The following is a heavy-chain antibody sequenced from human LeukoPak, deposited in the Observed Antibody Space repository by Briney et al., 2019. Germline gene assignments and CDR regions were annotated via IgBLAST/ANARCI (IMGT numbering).Heavy chain of an antibody. Sequence: ASVKVSCKASGYTFTGYYMHWVRQAPGQGLEWMGWINPNSGGTNYAQKFQGRVTMTRDTSISTAYMELSRLRSDDTAVYYRARGGIAAAGTKNWFDPWGQGTLVTVSS. J-gene: IGHJ5*02. V-gene: IGHV1-2*02. D-gene: IGHD6-13*01. CDR1: GYTFTGYY. CDR2: INPNSGGT. CDR3: ARGGIAAAGTKNWFDP.